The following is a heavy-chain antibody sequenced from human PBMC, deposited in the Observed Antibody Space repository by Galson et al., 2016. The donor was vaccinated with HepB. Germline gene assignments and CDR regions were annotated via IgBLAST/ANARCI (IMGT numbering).Heavy chain of an antibody. V-gene: IGHV5-51*01. CDR2: IYPADSDT. D-gene: IGHD6-19*01. CDR1: GYTFTNYW. CDR3: ATHSSGWSPPFDY. Sequence: QSGAEVKKPGESLRISCKTSGYTFTNYWIGWVRQMPGKGLEWVGVIYPADSDTRYSPSFRGQVTISADRSISTVYLQWSSLKASDTATYYCATHSSGWSPPFDYWGPGTQVAVSS. J-gene: IGHJ4*02.